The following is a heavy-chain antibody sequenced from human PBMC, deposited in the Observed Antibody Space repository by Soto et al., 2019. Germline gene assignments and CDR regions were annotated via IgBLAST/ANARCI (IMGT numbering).Heavy chain of an antibody. CDR1: GFTFSSYS. CDR3: ADLSRYCTSSNCD. CDR2: IGTSAST. V-gene: IGHV3-23*01. D-gene: IGHD2-2*01. Sequence: DVRLLEPGGGLVQPGGSLRLSCAASGFTFSSYSMSWVRQAPGKGLEWVSTIGTSASTYYGDSVRGRFTISRDNSRNTLYLQMNSLRAEDTAVYYCADLSRYCTSSNCDWGQGTLVTVSS. J-gene: IGHJ4*02.